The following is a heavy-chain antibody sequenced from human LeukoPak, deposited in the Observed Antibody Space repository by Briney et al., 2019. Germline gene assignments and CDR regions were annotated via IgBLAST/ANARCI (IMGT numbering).Heavy chain of an antibody. CDR3: ARGGAEPQGVLGY. CDR1: GFTFSNYG. Sequence: PGGSRRLSCAASGFTFSNYGMHWVRQAPDKGLEWVAFIRYDGSDKYYAESVKGRFTISRDNSKNTLYLQMNSLRAEDTAVYYCARGGAEPQGVLGYWGQGTLVTVSS. V-gene: IGHV3-30*02. D-gene: IGHD1-14*01. J-gene: IGHJ4*02. CDR2: IRYDGSDK.